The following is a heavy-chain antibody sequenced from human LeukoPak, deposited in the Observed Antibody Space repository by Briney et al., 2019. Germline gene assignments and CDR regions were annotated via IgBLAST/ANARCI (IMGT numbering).Heavy chain of an antibody. Sequence: GGSLRLSCAASGFTFTSYWMSWVRQAPGKGLEWLSYISTSGSTFYADSVKGRFTVSRDNAKNSLYLQMNSLRAEDTAIYYCARDLATPRGFFDYWGQGTLVTVSS. V-gene: IGHV3-48*04. D-gene: IGHD4-23*01. J-gene: IGHJ4*02. CDR3: ARDLATPRGFFDY. CDR2: ISTSGST. CDR1: GFTFTSYW.